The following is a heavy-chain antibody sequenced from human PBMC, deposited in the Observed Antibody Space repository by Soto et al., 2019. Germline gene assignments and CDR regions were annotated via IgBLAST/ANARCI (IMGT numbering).Heavy chain of an antibody. CDR1: GYTFTNFY. Sequence: QVQLVQSGAEVKKPGASVRISCKASGYTFTNFYMHWVRQAPGQGLEWMAMINPRDGGSYYAQHLQGRVTLTRDTSTSTVYLDLSTLKSEATAVYYCARDQGAVAGTGSDFRGQGTLVTVSS. CDR3: ARDQGAVAGTGSDF. D-gene: IGHD6-19*01. CDR2: INPRDGGS. J-gene: IGHJ4*02. V-gene: IGHV1-46*01.